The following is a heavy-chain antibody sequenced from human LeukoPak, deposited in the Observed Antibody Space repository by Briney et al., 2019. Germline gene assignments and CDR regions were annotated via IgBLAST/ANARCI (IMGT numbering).Heavy chain of an antibody. CDR1: GFTFSGYS. CDR2: ISSSSSCI. V-gene: IGHV3-21*01. Sequence: GRSLRLSCAASGFTFSGYSMNWVRQTPGKGLEWVSAISSSSSCIYNADSVKGRSTISRDNAKNSLYLKMNSLRAEDTAVYYCARDLRDYGDYVGGTFDYWGQGTLVTVSS. D-gene: IGHD4-17*01. CDR3: ARDLRDYGDYVGGTFDY. J-gene: IGHJ4*02.